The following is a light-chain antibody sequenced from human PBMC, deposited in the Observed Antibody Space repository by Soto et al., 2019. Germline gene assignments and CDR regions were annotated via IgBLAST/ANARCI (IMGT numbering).Light chain of an antibody. CDR1: QSVSSSY. V-gene: IGKV3-20*01. CDR2: GAS. CDR3: QQYGSSPWT. J-gene: IGKJ1*01. Sequence: EIVLTXSPXTLSLXXXXXATLSCRASQSVSSSYLAWYQQKPGQAPRLLIYGASSRATGIPDRFSGSGSGTDFTLTISRLEPEDFAVYYCQQYGSSPWTFGQGTKVEI.